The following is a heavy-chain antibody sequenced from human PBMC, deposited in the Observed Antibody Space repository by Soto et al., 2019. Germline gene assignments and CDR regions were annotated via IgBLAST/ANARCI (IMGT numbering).Heavy chain of an antibody. Sequence: GGSLRLSCAVSGFTFSAYWMHWVRQVPGKGLTWVSRISDDGSTATYADSVKGRFIISRDNAKNTLYLEMNTLRADDSGLYYCARGPRVSSTGTGAHWGRGTLVTV. V-gene: IGHV3-74*01. D-gene: IGHD1-1*01. J-gene: IGHJ4*02. CDR2: ISDDGSTA. CDR1: GFTFSAYW. CDR3: ARGPRVSSTGTGAH.